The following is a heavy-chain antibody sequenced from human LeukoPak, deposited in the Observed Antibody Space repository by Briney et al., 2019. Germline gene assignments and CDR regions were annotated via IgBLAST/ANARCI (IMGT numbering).Heavy chain of an antibody. CDR2: IRGKAYGATA. CDR3: ARVNYYNSASYYGYFDY. V-gene: IGHV3-49*04. D-gene: IGHD3-22*01. J-gene: IGHJ4*02. CDR1: GFSFDGYA. Sequence: GGSLRVSCSASGFSFDGYAMSWVRQAPGKGLQWVGFIRGKAYGATATYAASVQGRFIISRHDSSNIVHLQMNSLKIEDTAVYFCARVNYYNSASYYGYFDYWGQGALVTVSS.